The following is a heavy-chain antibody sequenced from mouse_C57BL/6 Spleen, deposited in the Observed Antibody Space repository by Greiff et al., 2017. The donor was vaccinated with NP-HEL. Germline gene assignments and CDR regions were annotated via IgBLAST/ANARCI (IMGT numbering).Heavy chain of an antibody. Sequence: QVQLQQPGAELVRPGTSVKLSCKASGYTFTSYWMHWVKQRPGQGLEWIGVIDPSDSSTNYNQKFKGKATLTVDTSSSTAYMQLSSLTSEDSAVYYCARRGKGFAMDYWGQGTSVTVSS. CDR3: ARRGKGFAMDY. D-gene: IGHD3-3*01. V-gene: IGHV1-59*01. CDR1: GYTFTSYW. J-gene: IGHJ4*01. CDR2: IDPSDSST.